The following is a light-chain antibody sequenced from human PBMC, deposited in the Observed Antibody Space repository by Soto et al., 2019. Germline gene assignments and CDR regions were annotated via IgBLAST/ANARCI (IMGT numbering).Light chain of an antibody. V-gene: IGKV1-5*03. Sequence: DIQMTQSPSTLSASVGDRVTITCRASQSISIWLAWYQQKPGKAPKLLIYMASSLQSGVPSTFSSSGSGTEFTLTISSLQPDDFATYYCQQYNSYSRTFGQGTKVEIK. CDR1: QSISIW. CDR2: MAS. CDR3: QQYNSYSRT. J-gene: IGKJ1*01.